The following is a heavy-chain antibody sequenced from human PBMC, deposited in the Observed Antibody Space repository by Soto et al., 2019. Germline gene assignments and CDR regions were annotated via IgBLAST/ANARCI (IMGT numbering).Heavy chain of an antibody. CDR1: GFNLSDPW. V-gene: IGHV3-15*01. Sequence: GGSLRLSCVASGFNLSDPWMTWVRQAAGKGLEWGGRIKIKTDGGTADYAAPVKGRATISRDDSKNTVYLQMNSLKTEDTAVYYCTTGIYYDILTGYHNVAYWGQGALVTVSS. D-gene: IGHD3-9*01. CDR3: TTGIYYDILTGYHNVAY. CDR2: IKIKTDGGTA. J-gene: IGHJ4*02.